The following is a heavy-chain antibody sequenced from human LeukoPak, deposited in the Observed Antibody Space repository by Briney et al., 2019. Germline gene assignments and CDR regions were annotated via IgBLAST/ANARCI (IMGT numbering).Heavy chain of an antibody. J-gene: IGHJ4*02. CDR1: GDTVSSNSAA. CDR2: TYYSSKCLH. Sequence: SQTLSLTCAISGDTVSSNSAAWNSIRQSPSRCLKCLSRTYYSSKCLHEYALSVESRISINPDTSKNQFSLQLNSVTPEDTAVYYCARNLSPDFDYWGQGTLVTVSS. D-gene: IGHD3-16*02. V-gene: IGHV6-1*01. CDR3: ARNLSPDFDY.